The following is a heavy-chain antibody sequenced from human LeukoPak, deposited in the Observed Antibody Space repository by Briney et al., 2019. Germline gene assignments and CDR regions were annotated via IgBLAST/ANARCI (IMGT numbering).Heavy chain of an antibody. CDR1: GGSISSYY. CDR3: ARGLPGLLHYFDY. V-gene: IGHV4-59*01. J-gene: IGHJ4*02. Sequence: SETLSLPCTVSGGSISSYYWSWIRQPPGKGLEWIGHIYYSGSTNCNPSLKSRVTISVDTSKNQFSLKLSSVSAADTAVYYCARGLPGLLHYFDYWGQGTLVTVSS. D-gene: IGHD1-26*01. CDR2: IYYSGST.